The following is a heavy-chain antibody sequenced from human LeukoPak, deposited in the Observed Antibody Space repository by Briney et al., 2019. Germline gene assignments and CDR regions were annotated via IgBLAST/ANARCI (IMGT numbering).Heavy chain of an antibody. CDR2: ISYDGSNK. V-gene: IGHV3-30*18. CDR1: GFTFSSYA. J-gene: IGHJ6*02. D-gene: IGHD2-8*01. Sequence: GRSLRLSCAASGFTFSSYAMHWVRQAPGKGLEWVAVISYDGSNKYYVDSVKGRFTISRDNSKNTVYLQMNSLRAEDTAMYYCAKEVLAHYYYGMDVWGQGTTVTVSS. CDR3: AKEVLAHYYYGMDV.